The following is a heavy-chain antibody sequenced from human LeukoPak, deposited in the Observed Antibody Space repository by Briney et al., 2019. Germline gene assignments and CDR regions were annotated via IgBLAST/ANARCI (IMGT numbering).Heavy chain of an antibody. Sequence: ASVKVSCKASGYTFTRYYMHWVRQAPGQGLEWMGRINPNSGGTNYAQKFQGRVTMTRDTSISTAYMELSRLRSDDTAVYYCARDRYSSGWDHYYYYGMDVWGQGTTVTVSS. CDR1: GYTFTRYY. D-gene: IGHD6-19*01. CDR3: ARDRYSSGWDHYYYYGMDV. J-gene: IGHJ6*02. V-gene: IGHV1-2*06. CDR2: INPNSGGT.